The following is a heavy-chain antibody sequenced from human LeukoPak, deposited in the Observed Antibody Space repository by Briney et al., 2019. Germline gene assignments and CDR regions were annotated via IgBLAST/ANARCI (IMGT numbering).Heavy chain of an antibody. Sequence: ASVKVSCKASGYTFTSYGTSWVRQAPGQGLEWMGWISAYNGNTNYAQKLQGRVTMTTDTSTSTAYMELRSLRSDDTAVYYCARDSRRYCSGGSCYPDYWGQGTLVTVSS. CDR1: GYTFTSYG. CDR3: ARDSRRYCSGGSCYPDY. CDR2: ISAYNGNT. D-gene: IGHD2-15*01. V-gene: IGHV1-18*01. J-gene: IGHJ4*02.